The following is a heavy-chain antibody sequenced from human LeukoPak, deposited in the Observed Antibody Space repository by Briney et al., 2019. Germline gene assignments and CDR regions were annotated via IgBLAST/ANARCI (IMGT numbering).Heavy chain of an antibody. CDR2: MNPNSGNT. CDR1: GYTFTSYD. Sequence: ASVKVSCKASGYTFTSYDINWVRQATGQGLEWMGGMNPNSGNTGYAQKFQGRVTMTRNTSISTAYMELSSLGSEDTAVYYCARVGEYYYDSSGYYPIDYWGQGTLVTVSS. J-gene: IGHJ4*02. CDR3: ARVGEYYYDSSGYYPIDY. V-gene: IGHV1-8*01. D-gene: IGHD3-22*01.